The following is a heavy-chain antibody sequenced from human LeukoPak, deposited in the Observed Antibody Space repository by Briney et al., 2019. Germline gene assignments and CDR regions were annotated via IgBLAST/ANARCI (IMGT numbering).Heavy chain of an antibody. J-gene: IGHJ4*02. CDR1: GFTLSSKY. CDR2: IYSGGST. V-gene: IGHV3-66*02. CDR3: ARAYNSDY. Sequence: GGSLRLSCAASGFTLSSKYMSWVRQAQGKGLEWVSVIYSGGSTYYSDSVKGRFTISRDNSKNTLYLQMNSLRAEDTAVYYCARAYNSDYWGQGTLVTVSS. D-gene: IGHD5-24*01.